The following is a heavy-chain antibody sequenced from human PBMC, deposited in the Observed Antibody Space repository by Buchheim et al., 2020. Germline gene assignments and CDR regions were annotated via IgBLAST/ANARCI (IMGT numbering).Heavy chain of an antibody. CDR3: VRDMYGSGDY. J-gene: IGHJ4*02. Sequence: EVQLVESGGGLVQPGGSLRLSCSAPGFPFSIYWMHWVRQAPGKGLAWVSHINREGTTTNYAESVRGRFTLSRDNGKNKLYLQMNNLRAEDTAVYYCVRDMYGSGDYWGQGTL. V-gene: IGHV3-74*01. CDR1: GFPFSIYW. CDR2: INREGTTT. D-gene: IGHD3-10*01.